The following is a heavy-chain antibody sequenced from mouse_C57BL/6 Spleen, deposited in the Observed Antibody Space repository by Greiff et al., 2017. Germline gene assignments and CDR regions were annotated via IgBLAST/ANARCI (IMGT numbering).Heavy chain of an antibody. J-gene: IGHJ4*01. CDR1: GYAFSSYW. CDR3: ATYYYGSSYYAMDY. Sequence: QVQLKESGAELVKPGASVKISCKASGYAFSSYWMNWVKRRPGKGLEWIGQIYPGDGDTNYNGKFKGKATLTADKSSSTAYMQLSSLTSEDSAVYFCATYYYGSSYYAMDYWGQGTSVTVSS. V-gene: IGHV1-80*01. CDR2: IYPGDGDT. D-gene: IGHD1-1*01.